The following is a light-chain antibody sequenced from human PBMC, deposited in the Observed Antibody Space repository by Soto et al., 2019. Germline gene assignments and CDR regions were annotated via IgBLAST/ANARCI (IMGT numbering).Light chain of an antibody. CDR1: NIGGKS. CDR2: DVS. Sequence: SYELTQPPSVSVAPGQTARITCGGNNIGGKSVHWYQQKPGQAPVLVVNDVSDRPSGIPERFSGSKSGNTATLTTSRVEAGDEADYYCQVWDSSSDHVVFGGGTKLTVL. CDR3: QVWDSSSDHVV. V-gene: IGLV3-21*02. J-gene: IGLJ3*02.